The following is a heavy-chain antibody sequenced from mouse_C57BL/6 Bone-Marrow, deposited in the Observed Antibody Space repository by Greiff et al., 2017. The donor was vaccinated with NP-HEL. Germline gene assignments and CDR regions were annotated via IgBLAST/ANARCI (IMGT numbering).Heavy chain of an antibody. CDR3: AGGRAIYYGYDESAMDY. CDR1: GYTFTSYW. D-gene: IGHD2-2*01. CDR2: IYPGSGST. Sequence: QVQLQQSGAELVKPGASVKMSCKASGYTFTSYWITWVKQRPGQGLEWIGDIYPGSGSTNYNEKFKSKATLTVDTSSSTAYMQLSSLTSEDSAVYYCAGGRAIYYGYDESAMDYWGQGTAVTVSS. V-gene: IGHV1-55*01. J-gene: IGHJ4*01.